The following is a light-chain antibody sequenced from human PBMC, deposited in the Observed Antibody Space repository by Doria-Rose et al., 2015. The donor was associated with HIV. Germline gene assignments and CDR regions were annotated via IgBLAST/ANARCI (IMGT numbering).Light chain of an antibody. V-gene: IGKV3-20*01. Sequence: EIVVTQSPGTLSLSPGERATLSCRASQSFSSTYLAWYQQKPGQAPSLLIYDGSTRATGTPDRFGASGSGTDFTLTINRLEPEDFALYYCHQYGTSWTFGQGTKVEI. J-gene: IGKJ1*01. CDR2: DGS. CDR1: QSFSSTY. CDR3: HQYGTSWT.